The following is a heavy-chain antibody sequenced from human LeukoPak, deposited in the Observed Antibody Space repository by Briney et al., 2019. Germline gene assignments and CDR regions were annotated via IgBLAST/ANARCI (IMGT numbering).Heavy chain of an antibody. CDR1: GGSLSSYY. CDR3: ARISSSNWYNERGAFDV. V-gene: IGHV4-59*01. J-gene: IGHJ3*01. Sequence: SETLSLTCTVSGGSLSSYYWSWVRQPPGKGLEWIGFVYYTGSTNYSPSLKSRVTISVDTSKNQFSLKLRSVTAADTAVYYCARISSSNWYNERGAFDVWGQGTMVTVSS. CDR2: VYYTGST. D-gene: IGHD6-13*01.